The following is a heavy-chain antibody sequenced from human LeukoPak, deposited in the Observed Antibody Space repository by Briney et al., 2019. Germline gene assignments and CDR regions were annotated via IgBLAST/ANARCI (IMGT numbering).Heavy chain of an antibody. CDR1: GYTFTGYY. D-gene: IGHD7-27*01. Sequence: ASVKVSCKASGYTFTGYYMHWVRQAPGQGLEWMAWINPSSGGTNYAQKFQGRVTVTRDTSISAAYMELSSLRSDDTAVYYCAIPTGGFDCWGQGTLVSASS. J-gene: IGHJ4*02. CDR2: INPSSGGT. V-gene: IGHV1-2*02. CDR3: AIPTGGFDC.